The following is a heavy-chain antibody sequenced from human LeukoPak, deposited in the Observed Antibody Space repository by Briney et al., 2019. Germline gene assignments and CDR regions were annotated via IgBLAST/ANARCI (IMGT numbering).Heavy chain of an antibody. CDR1: GYTFTSYG. V-gene: IGHV1-18*01. CDR2: ISAYNGNT. Sequence: ASVKVSCKASGYTFTSYGISWVRQAPGQGLEWMGWISAYNGNTNYAQKLQGRVTMTTDTSTSTAYMELRSLRSDDTAVYYCARDTRLRFPNLYCSSTSCQYDYWGQGTLVTVSS. CDR3: ARDTRLRFPNLYCSSTSCQYDY. J-gene: IGHJ4*02. D-gene: IGHD2-2*01.